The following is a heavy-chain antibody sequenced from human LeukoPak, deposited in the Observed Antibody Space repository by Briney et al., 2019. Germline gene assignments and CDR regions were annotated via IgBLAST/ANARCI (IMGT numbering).Heavy chain of an antibody. CDR2: ISYDGSNK. J-gene: IGHJ4*02. V-gene: IGHV3-30-3*01. CDR3: ARDPYGDYGRGC. CDR1: GFTFSSYA. D-gene: IGHD4-17*01. Sequence: GGSLRLSCAASGFTFSSYAMHWVRQAPGKGLEWVAVISYDGSNKYYADSVKGRFTISRDNSKNTLYLQMNSLRAEDTAVYYCARDPYGDYGRGCWGQGTLVTVSS.